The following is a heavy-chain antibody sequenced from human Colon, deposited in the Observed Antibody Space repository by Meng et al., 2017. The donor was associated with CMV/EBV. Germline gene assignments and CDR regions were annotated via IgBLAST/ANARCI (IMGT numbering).Heavy chain of an antibody. J-gene: IGHJ4*02. CDR3: AKQYNSMTGTYNDY. CDR2: ISGSGGGT. D-gene: IGHD3-9*01. Sequence: ASGLTFSSFAMGWVRQAPGKGLEWVSVISGSGGGTYYAASVQGRFTISRDNSKNTLYLQMNSLRAEDTAVYYCAKQYNSMTGTYNDYWGQGTLVTVSS. V-gene: IGHV3-23*01. CDR1: GLTFSSFA.